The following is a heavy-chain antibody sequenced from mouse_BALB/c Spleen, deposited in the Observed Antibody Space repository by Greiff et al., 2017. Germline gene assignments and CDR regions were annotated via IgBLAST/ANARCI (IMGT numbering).Heavy chain of an antibody. CDR2: IRNKANGYTT. D-gene: IGHD2-4*01. V-gene: IGHV7-3*02. Sequence: EVKLVESGGGLVQPGGSLRLSCATSGFTFTDYYMSWVRQPPGKALEWLGFIRNKANGYTTEYSASVKGRFTISRDNSQSILYLQMNTLRAEDSATYYCASPVYDYDGYYAMDYWGQGTSVTVSS. CDR1: GFTFTDYY. CDR3: ASPVYDYDGYYAMDY. J-gene: IGHJ4*01.